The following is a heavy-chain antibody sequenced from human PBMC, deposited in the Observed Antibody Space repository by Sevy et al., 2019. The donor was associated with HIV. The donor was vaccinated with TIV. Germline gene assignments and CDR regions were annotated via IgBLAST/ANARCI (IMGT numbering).Heavy chain of an antibody. J-gene: IGHJ6*02. V-gene: IGHV3-11*04. CDR1: GFTFSDYY. Sequence: GGSLRLSCAASGFTFSDYYMSWIRQAPGKGLEWVSYISSSGSTIYYADSVKGRFTISRDNAKNSLYLQMNSLRAEDTAVYYCARSQGANYDFWSGYYCYYYGMDVWGQGTTVTVSS. CDR3: ARSQGANYDFWSGYYCYYYGMDV. D-gene: IGHD3-3*01. CDR2: ISSSGSTI.